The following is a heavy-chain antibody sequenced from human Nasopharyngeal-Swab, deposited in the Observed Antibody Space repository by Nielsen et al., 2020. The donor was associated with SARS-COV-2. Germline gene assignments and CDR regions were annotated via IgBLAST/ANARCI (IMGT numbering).Heavy chain of an antibody. CDR2: ISYDGSNK. J-gene: IGHJ3*02. Sequence: SLKISCAASGFTFSSYAMHWVRQAPGKGLEWVAVISYDGSNKYYADSVKGRFTISRDNSKNTLYLQMNSLRAEDTAVYYCARENDYGDYPTGGSAFDIWGQGTMVTVSS. CDR1: GFTFSSYA. D-gene: IGHD4-17*01. V-gene: IGHV3-30-3*01. CDR3: ARENDYGDYPTGGSAFDI.